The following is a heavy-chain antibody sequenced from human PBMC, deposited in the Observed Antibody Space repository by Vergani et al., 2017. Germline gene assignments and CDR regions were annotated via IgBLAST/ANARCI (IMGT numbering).Heavy chain of an antibody. CDR2: IRTKRFTYTT. CDR1: GFTFSNHY. V-gene: IGHV3-72*01. Sequence: EVQLVESGGGLVQPGGSLRLSCAASGFTFSNHYMDWVRQAPGKGLEWVGRIRTKRFTYTTEYAASVKGRFAISRDDSRNSLYLQMNSLKTEDTAMYYCARLDGASSWIDYWGQGTLVTVSS. D-gene: IGHD6-13*01. J-gene: IGHJ4*02. CDR3: ARLDGASSWIDY.